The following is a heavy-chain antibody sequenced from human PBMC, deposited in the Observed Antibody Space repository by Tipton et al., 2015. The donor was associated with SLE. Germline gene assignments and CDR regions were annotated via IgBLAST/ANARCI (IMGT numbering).Heavy chain of an antibody. D-gene: IGHD3-10*01. CDR3: ARFPRGPR. J-gene: IGHJ4*02. CDR1: GFTFSSYA. Sequence: LRLSCSASGFTFSSYAMHWVRQAPGKGLEWIGYIYYSGSTNYNPSLKSRVTISVDTSKNQFSLKLSSVTAADTAVYYCARFPRGPRWGQGTLVTVSS. CDR2: IYYSGST. V-gene: IGHV4-59*01.